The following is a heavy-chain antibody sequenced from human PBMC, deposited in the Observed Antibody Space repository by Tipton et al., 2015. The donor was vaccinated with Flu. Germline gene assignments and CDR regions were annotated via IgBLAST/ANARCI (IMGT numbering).Heavy chain of an antibody. Sequence: TLSLTCAVSGASISSTSYFWGWIRQPPGKGLEWIGTIYHNGGTYFKSSIRSRLSMAADTSKNQFSLRLISVTAADTAVYYCATSRPHRYSYGMDVWGQGATVSVSS. CDR3: ATSRPHRYSYGMDV. D-gene: IGHD3-10*01. CDR2: IYHNGGT. CDR1: GASISSTSYF. J-gene: IGHJ6*02. V-gene: IGHV4-39*07.